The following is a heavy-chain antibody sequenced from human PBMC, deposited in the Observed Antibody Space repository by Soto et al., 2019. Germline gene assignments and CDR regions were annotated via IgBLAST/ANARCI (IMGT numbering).Heavy chain of an antibody. J-gene: IGHJ6*02. CDR1: GGYISSGGYY. D-gene: IGHD4-17*01. Sequence: TLSLTSTVSGGYISSGGYYWSWIRQHPGKGLEWIGYIYYSGSTYYNPSLKSRVTISVDTSKNQFSLKLSAVTATDTAVYYCARHGNTVTTGYYYGMDVWGQGTTVTVSS. V-gene: IGHV4-31*03. CDR3: ARHGNTVTTGYYYGMDV. CDR2: IYYSGST.